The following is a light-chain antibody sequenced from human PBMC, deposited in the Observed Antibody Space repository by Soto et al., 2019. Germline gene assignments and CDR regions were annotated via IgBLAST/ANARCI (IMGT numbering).Light chain of an antibody. J-gene: IGKJ1*01. Sequence: DIVMTQSPDSLAVSLGERATINCKSSQRVLFSPNNKNYLAWYQQKPGQPPKLLIYWASTRESGVPDRFSGSGSGTEFTLTISSLQAEDVAFYYCQQYHSAPQTFGQGTKVEIK. CDR2: WAS. CDR3: QQYHSAPQT. CDR1: QRVLFSPNNKNY. V-gene: IGKV4-1*01.